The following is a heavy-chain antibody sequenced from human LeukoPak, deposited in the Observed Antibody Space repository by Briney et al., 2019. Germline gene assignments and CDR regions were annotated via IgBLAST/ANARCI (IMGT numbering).Heavy chain of an antibody. CDR3: ARLSYDSRIYNYYYYYMDV. Sequence: PGESLKISCQGSGYSFTNYWIAWVRQAPGQGLEWMGWISGYNGNTNYAQKLQGRVTMTTDTSTSTAYMELRSLRSDDTAVYYCARLSYDSRIYNYYYYYMDVWGKGTTVTISS. J-gene: IGHJ6*03. V-gene: IGHV1-18*04. CDR2: ISGYNGNT. D-gene: IGHD3-22*01. CDR1: GYSFTNYW.